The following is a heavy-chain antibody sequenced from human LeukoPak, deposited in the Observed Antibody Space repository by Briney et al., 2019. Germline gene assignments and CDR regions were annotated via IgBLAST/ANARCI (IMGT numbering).Heavy chain of an antibody. V-gene: IGHV4-39*01. J-gene: IGHJ5*02. CDR3: SGSGTYYWNFDP. D-gene: IGHD3-10*01. CDR1: GGSISSSGYY. Sequence: PSETLSLTCTVSGGSISSSGYYWGWIRQPPGKGLEWIGSIYYSGSTYYNPSLKSRVTISVDTSKNQFSLKLNSVTAADTAVYYCSGSGTYYWNFDPWGQGTLVTVSS. CDR2: IYYSGST.